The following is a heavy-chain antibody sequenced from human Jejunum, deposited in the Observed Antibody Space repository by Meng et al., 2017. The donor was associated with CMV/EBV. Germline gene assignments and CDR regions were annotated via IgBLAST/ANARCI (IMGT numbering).Heavy chain of an antibody. V-gene: IGHV3-23*01. D-gene: IGHD5-24*01. CDR1: GFSFSDFA. J-gene: IGHJ4*02. CDR2: ISDSGHMT. Sequence: DVQLSESGGDFRQPGGSLTLSCAASGFSFSDFAMNWVRQAPGKGLEFVARISDSGHMTEYLDSVKGRFTISRDDARNTVYLQMNSLTAEDTAIYYCIRDLREFDHWGQGPLVTVYS. CDR3: IRDLREFDH.